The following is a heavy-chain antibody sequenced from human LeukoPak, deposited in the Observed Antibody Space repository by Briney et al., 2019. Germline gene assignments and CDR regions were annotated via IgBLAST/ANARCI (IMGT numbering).Heavy chain of an antibody. V-gene: IGHV4-34*01. CDR1: GGSFSGYY. CDR3: ARSGSGYLRYYFDY. D-gene: IGHD5-12*01. J-gene: IGHJ4*02. CDR2: IYSSGGT. Sequence: ASETLSLTCAVYGGSFSGYYWSWIRQPPGKGLEWIGSIYSSGGTYYNPSLKSRAIILIDTAKNQFSLKLSSVTAADAAVYYCARSGSGYLRYYFDYWGQGTLVTVSS.